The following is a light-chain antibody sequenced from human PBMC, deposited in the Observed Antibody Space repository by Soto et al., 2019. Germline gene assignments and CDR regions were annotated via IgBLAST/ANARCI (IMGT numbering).Light chain of an antibody. V-gene: IGKV1-5*03. CDR2: KAS. CDR1: QSISAW. J-gene: IGKJ1*01. CDR3: QHYNSYSEA. Sequence: DIQMTQSPSTLSVSVGDRDSINCRASQSISAWLAWYQQKPGKTPRLLIYKASTLEIGVPSRFSGSGSGTEFTLTISSLQPGDFATYYCQHYNSYSEAFGQGTKVDIK.